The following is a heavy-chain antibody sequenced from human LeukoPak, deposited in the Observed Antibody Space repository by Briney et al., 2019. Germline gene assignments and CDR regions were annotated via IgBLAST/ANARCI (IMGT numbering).Heavy chain of an antibody. D-gene: IGHD5-12*01. CDR2: IYHSGST. J-gene: IGHJ4*02. CDR3: AGIIVATHVGY. CDR1: GGSISRYY. Sequence: SETLSLTCTVSGGSISRYYWSWIRQPPGKGLEWIGSIYHSGSTYYNPSLKSRVTISVDASKNQFSLKLSSVTAADTAVYYCAGIIVATHVGYWGQGTLVTVSS. V-gene: IGHV4-59*04.